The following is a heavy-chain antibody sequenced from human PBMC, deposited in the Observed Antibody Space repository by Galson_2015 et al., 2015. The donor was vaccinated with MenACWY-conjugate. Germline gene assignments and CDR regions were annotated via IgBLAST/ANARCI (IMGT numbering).Heavy chain of an antibody. D-gene: IGHD5-24*01. J-gene: IGHJ6*02. CDR2: INQDGSEK. V-gene: IGHV3-7*03. Sequence: SLRLSCAASGFTFSSNWMSWVRQAPGKGLEWVDNINQDGSEKYYVDSMKGRFTISRDDAKNSLYLQMNSLRAEDTAVYYCARLPAGSEIRYFYGMDVWGQGTTVTVSS. CDR1: GFTFSSNW. CDR3: ARLPAGSEIRYFYGMDV.